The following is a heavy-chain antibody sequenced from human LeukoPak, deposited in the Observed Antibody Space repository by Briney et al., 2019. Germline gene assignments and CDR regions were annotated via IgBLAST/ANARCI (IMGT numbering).Heavy chain of an antibody. CDR1: GFTFSSYS. V-gene: IGHV3-48*01. Sequence: PGGSLRLSCAASGFTFSSYSMKWVGQAPGKGLEWVAYISSGRSTISYANSVKGRFTISRDNAKNSLYLQMNSLSAEDTAVYYCARETRLDYWGQGTLVTVSS. CDR3: ARETRLDY. J-gene: IGHJ4*02. CDR2: ISSGRSTI.